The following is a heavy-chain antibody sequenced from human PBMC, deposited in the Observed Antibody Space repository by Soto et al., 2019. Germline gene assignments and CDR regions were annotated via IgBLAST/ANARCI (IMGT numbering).Heavy chain of an antibody. CDR1: GYTFTSYA. CDR2: INAGNGNT. D-gene: IGHD2-2*01. Sequence: QVPLVQSGAEVKKPGASVKVSCKASGYTFTSYAMHWVRQAPGQRLEWMGWINAGNGNTKYSQKFQGRVTITRDTSASTAYMELSSLRSEDTAVYYCARVKDIVVVPGYFDYWGQGTLVTVSS. V-gene: IGHV1-3*01. CDR3: ARVKDIVVVPGYFDY. J-gene: IGHJ4*02.